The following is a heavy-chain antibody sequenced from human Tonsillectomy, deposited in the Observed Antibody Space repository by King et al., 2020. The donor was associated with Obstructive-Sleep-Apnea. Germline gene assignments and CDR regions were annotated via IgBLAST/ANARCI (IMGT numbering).Heavy chain of an antibody. D-gene: IGHD3-16*01. J-gene: IGHJ6*02. CDR3: ARAPNPPISRYYYGMAV. CDR1: GFTFRSYA. V-gene: IGHV3-21*01. Sequence: VQLVESGGGLVKPGGSLRLSCAASGFTFRSYAMNWVRQAPGKGLEWVSSITSSSGYIYYAHSVKGRFTISRDNAKKSLYLQMNTLRAEDTAVYYCARAPNPPISRYYYGMAVWGQGTTVAVSS. CDR2: ITSSSGYI.